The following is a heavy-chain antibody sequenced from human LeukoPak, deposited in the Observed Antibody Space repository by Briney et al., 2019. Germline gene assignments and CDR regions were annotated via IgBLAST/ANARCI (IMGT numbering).Heavy chain of an antibody. CDR2: INEDGSQK. V-gene: IGHV3-7*01. CDR3: ATGRSMPT. J-gene: IGHJ5*02. D-gene: IGHD2-2*01. CDR1: GFSFSNYW. Sequence: GGSLRLSCSVSGFSFSNYWMSWVRQAPGKGLEWVASINEDGSQKQYVDSVKGRFTISRDNAKNSLYLQVNSLRAEDAAVYYCATGRSMPTWGQGTLVTVSS.